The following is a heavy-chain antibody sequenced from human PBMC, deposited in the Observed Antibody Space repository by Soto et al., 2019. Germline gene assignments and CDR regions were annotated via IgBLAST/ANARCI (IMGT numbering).Heavy chain of an antibody. CDR3: TTQSDFWSGYYYY. J-gene: IGHJ4*02. D-gene: IGHD3-3*01. CDR2: IKSKTDGGTT. V-gene: IGHV3-15*01. CDR1: GFTFSNAW. Sequence: LRLSCAASGFTFSNAWMSWVRQAPGKGLEWVGRIKSKTDGGTTDYAPPVKDRITISRDDSKNTLYLQMNSLKTEDTAVYYCTTQSDFWSGYYYYWGQGTLVTVSS.